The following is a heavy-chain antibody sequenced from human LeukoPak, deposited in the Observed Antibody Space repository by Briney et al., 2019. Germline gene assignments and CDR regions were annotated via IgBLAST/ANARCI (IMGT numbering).Heavy chain of an antibody. V-gene: IGHV4-30-2*01. D-gene: IGHD4-4*01. CDR2: IYHSGST. Sequence: SWIRQPPGKGLEWIGYIYHSGSTYYSPSLKSRVTISVDRSKNQFSLKLSSVTATDTAVYYCARYSNYGDYFDYWGQGTLVTVSS. CDR3: ARYSNYGDYFDY. J-gene: IGHJ4*02.